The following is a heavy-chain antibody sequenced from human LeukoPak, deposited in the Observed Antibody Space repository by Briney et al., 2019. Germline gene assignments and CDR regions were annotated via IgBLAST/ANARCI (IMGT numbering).Heavy chain of an antibody. Sequence: SQTLSLTCTVSGGSISSGGYYWSWIRQHPGKGLEWIGYTYYSGSTYYNPSLKSRVTMSVDTSKRQFSLKLTSVTAADTAVYYCARDSYSSAWGFRMDVWGQGTTVTVSS. CDR2: TYYSGST. D-gene: IGHD6-19*01. V-gene: IGHV4-31*03. CDR3: ARDSYSSAWGFRMDV. J-gene: IGHJ6*02. CDR1: GGSISSGGYY.